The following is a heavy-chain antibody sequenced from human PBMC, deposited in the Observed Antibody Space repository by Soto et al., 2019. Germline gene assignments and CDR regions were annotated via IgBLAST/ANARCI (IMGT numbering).Heavy chain of an antibody. Sequence: GGSLRLSCAASGFTFSPYTMHWVRQTPGKGLEWVAVISYGGSDKNYADSVRGRFTISRDNSKNTLFLQMNSLRAEDTALYYCARGGGFCGADCYKGGIDYWGQGALVTVSS. V-gene: IGHV3-30-3*01. CDR1: GFTFSPYT. D-gene: IGHD2-21*02. J-gene: IGHJ4*02. CDR3: ARGGGFCGADCYKGGIDY. CDR2: ISYGGSDK.